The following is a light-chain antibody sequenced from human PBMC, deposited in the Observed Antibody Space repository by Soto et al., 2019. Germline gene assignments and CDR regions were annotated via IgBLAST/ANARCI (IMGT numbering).Light chain of an antibody. CDR3: QQYFRPWT. J-gene: IGKJ1*01. CDR2: WAS. CDR1: QSVLSSSNNKNY. Sequence: DIVMTQSPDSLAVSLGERATINCKSSQSVLSSSNNKNYLAWYQQKPGQPPKLLIHWASTRESGVPDRFSGSGSGTDFTLTISSLQAEDVAVYYCQQYFRPWTFGQGTKVEIK. V-gene: IGKV4-1*01.